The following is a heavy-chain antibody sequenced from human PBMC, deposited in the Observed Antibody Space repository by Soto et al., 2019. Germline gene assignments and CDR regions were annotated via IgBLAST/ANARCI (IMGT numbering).Heavy chain of an antibody. CDR2: IYYSGST. V-gene: IGHV4-30-4*01. J-gene: IGHJ6*02. D-gene: IGHD4-4*01. CDR3: ARAGIVTTGYGMDV. Sequence: QVQLQESGPGLVKPSQTLSLTCTVSGGSISSGDYYWSWIRQPPGKGLEWIGYIYYSGSTYYNPSLKSRVTISVDPSKNQSSLKLSSVTAADTAVYYCARAGIVTTGYGMDVWGQGTTVTVSS. CDR1: GGSISSGDYY.